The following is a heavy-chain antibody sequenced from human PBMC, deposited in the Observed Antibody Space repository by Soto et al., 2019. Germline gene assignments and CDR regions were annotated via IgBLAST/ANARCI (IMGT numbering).Heavy chain of an antibody. J-gene: IGHJ5*02. CDR1: GGSISNYF. CDR2: ISYSGSV. D-gene: IGHD3-22*01. CDR3: ARDIKAYYFDGIRYYYPGFDP. Sequence: PSETLSLICTVSGGSISNYFWNWIRQPPGKGLEWLGYISYSGSVSYNPSLKSRLTILLDRSKNLFSLSLHSVTAADTAVYFCARDIKAYYFDGIRYYYPGFDPWGQGTLVTVSS. V-gene: IGHV4-59*01.